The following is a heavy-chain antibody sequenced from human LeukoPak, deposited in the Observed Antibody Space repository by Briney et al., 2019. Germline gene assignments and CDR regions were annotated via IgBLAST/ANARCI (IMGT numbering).Heavy chain of an antibody. CDR3: AREGIAAAVPRGYDY. V-gene: IGHV4-59*12. CDR2: IYYSGST. D-gene: IGHD6-13*01. Sequence: KPSETLSLTCTVPGDSISSYYWSWIRQTPGKGLEWIGYIYYSGSTKYNPSLESRVTISVDTSKNQFSLKLSSVTAADTAVYYCAREGIAAAVPRGYDYWGQGTLVTVSS. CDR1: GDSISSYY. J-gene: IGHJ4*02.